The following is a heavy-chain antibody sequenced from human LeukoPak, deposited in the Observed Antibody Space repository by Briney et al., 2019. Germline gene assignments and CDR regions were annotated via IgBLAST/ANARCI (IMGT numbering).Heavy chain of an antibody. V-gene: IGHV3-30*04. CDR2: ISYDGRNK. J-gene: IGHJ4*02. CDR3: ARTSQTFDY. Sequence: GGSLRLSCAASGFTFSNYAMNWVRQAPGKGLEWVAVISYDGRNKYYADSVKGRFTISRDNSKNTLYLQMNSLRPEGTAVYYCARTSQTFDYWGQGTLVTVSS. CDR1: GFTFSNYA.